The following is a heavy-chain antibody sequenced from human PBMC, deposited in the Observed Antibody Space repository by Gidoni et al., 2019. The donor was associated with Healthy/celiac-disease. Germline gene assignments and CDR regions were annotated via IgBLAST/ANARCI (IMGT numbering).Heavy chain of an antibody. D-gene: IGHD7-27*01. V-gene: IGHV3-7*03. CDR3: ARDPRNWEYWYFDL. J-gene: IGHJ2*01. Sequence: EVQMVESGGGLVQPGGSLRLSCAASGFTFDSYCMSWVRQAPGKGLEWVAKIKQDGSEKYYVDSVKGRFTISRDNAKNSLYLQMNSLRADDTAVYYCARDPRNWEYWYFDLWGRGTLVTVSS. CDR2: IKQDGSEK. CDR1: GFTFDSYC.